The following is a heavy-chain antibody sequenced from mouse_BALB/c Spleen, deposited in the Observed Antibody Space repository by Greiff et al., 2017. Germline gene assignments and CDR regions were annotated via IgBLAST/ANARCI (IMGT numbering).Heavy chain of an antibody. CDR2: IYPGSGTT. Sequence: VQLQQSGPELVKPGASVKMSCKASGYTFTDYVISWVKQRTGQGLEWIGEIYPGSGTTYYNEKFMGQATLTADKSSNTAYIQLSSLTSEDSAVYFCASQKTGTWGYWGQGTTLTVSS. D-gene: IGHD4-1*01. CDR1: GYTFTDYV. CDR3: ASQKTGTWGY. J-gene: IGHJ2*01. V-gene: IGHV1-81*01.